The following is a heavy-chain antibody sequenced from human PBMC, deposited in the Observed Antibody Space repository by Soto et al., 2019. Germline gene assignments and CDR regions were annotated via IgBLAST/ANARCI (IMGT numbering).Heavy chain of an antibody. Sequence: EVQLLGSGGGLVQPGGSLRLPCAASGFTFSSYAMNWVRQAPGKGLEWVSAISGSGGSTYYADSVKGRFTISRDNSKNTLYLQMNSLRAEDTAVYYCAKPGYSYGYYFDYWGQGTLVTVSS. D-gene: IGHD5-18*01. J-gene: IGHJ4*02. CDR3: AKPGYSYGYYFDY. CDR2: ISGSGGST. V-gene: IGHV3-23*01. CDR1: GFTFSSYA.